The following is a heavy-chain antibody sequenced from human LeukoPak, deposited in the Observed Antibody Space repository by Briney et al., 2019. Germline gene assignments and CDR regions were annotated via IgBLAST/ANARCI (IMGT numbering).Heavy chain of an antibody. V-gene: IGHV1-24*01. J-gene: IGHJ4*02. CDR3: ESPPSSWNKHFDY. CDR2: FDPEDGET. D-gene: IGHD6-13*01. Sequence: SVKVSCQVSRYTLTELSMLWVRQAPGKGREWMGGFDPEDGETSSEQKFQGRVTMTEDTSTDTDYMELSSLSSEDPAVYDCESPPSSWNKHFDYWGQGTLVTVSS. CDR1: RYTLTELS.